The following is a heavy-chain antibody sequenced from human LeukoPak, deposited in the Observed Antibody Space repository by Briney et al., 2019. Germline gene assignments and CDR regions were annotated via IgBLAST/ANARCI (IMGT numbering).Heavy chain of an antibody. J-gene: IGHJ3*02. D-gene: IGHD2-2*02. V-gene: IGHV4-59*01. CDR3: ASSRQCSSTSCYKHAFDI. Sequence: PSETLSLTCTVSGGSISSYYWSWIRQPPGKGLEWIGYIYYSGSTNYNPSLKSRVTISVDTSKNRFSLKLSSVTAADTAVYYCASSRQCSSTSCYKHAFDIWGQGTMVTVSS. CDR1: GGSISSYY. CDR2: IYYSGST.